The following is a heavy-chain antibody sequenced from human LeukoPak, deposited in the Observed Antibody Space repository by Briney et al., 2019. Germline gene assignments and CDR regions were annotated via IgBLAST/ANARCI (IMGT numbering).Heavy chain of an antibody. V-gene: IGHV3-33*01. D-gene: IGHD2-15*01. CDR1: YA. J-gene: IGHJ5*02. CDR2: ILFDGRKK. CDR3: ARDLSSFHWFDL. Sequence: YAIGCVRHPPGDGSGWVIVILFDGRKKSYADSVKRRFTTSRDNSKNTLYLQMSSLRGDDTAVYYCARDLSSFHWFDLSGRARQASVPS.